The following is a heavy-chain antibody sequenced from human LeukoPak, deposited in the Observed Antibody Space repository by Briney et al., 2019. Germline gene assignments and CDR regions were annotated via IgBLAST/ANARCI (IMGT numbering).Heavy chain of an antibody. CDR3: TTDRYYDYVWGSYRPLR. CDR2: IKSKTDGGTT. CDR1: GFTFSNAW. Sequence: GGSLRLSCAASGFTFSNAWMSWVRQAPGKGLEWVGRIKSKTDGGTTDYAAPVKGRFTISRDDSKNTLYLQTNSLKTEDTAVYYCTTDRYYDYVWGSYRPLRWGQGTLVTVSS. V-gene: IGHV3-15*01. D-gene: IGHD3-16*02. J-gene: IGHJ4*02.